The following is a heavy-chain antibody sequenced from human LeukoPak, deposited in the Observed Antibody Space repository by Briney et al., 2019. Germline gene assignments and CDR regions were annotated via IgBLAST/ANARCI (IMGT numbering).Heavy chain of an antibody. V-gene: IGHV4-39*07. J-gene: IGHJ6*03. CDR2: IYYSGST. CDR3: ASPAMAFIDQGRYNYYYYMDV. CDR1: GGSISSSGYY. D-gene: IGHD5-18*01. Sequence: SETLSLTCTVSGGSISSSGYYWGWIRQPPGKGLEWIGSIYYSGSTYYNPSLKSRVTISVDTSKNQFSLKLSSVTAADTAVYYCASPAMAFIDQGRYNYYYYMDVWGKGTTVTVSS.